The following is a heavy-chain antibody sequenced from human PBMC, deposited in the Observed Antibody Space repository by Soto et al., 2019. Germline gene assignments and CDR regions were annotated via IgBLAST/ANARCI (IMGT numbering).Heavy chain of an antibody. CDR2: VCYSSST. CDR1: GGSISSGAYY. J-gene: IGHJ6*02. CDR3: ASGTDFCSGYYTDYYYGMDV. D-gene: IGHD3-3*01. V-gene: IGHV4-31*03. Sequence: SETLSLTCTVSGGSISSGAYYWSWQRQQPGQGLVWIGYVCYSSSTYYNPSIRSRVTISVDTNKNQFPLMLSSVTAAATAEYYCASGTDFCSGYYTDYYYGMDVWGQGTMVTVSS.